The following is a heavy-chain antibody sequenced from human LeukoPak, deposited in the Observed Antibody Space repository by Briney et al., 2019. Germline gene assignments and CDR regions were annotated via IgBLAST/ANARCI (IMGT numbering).Heavy chain of an antibody. CDR1: GYTFTSYD. D-gene: IGHD6-6*01. V-gene: IGHV1-8*01. CDR3: ARRSGARPYYYYYMDV. J-gene: IGHJ6*03. CDR2: MNPNSGNT. Sequence: ASVKVSCKASGYTFTSYDINWVRQATGQGLEWMGWMNPNSGNTGYAQKFQGRVTMTRNTSISTAYVELSSLRSEDTAVYYCARRSGARPYYYYYMDVWGKGTTVTVSS.